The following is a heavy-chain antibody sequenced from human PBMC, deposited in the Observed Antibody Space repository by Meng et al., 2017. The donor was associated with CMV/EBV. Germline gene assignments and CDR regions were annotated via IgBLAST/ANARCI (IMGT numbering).Heavy chain of an antibody. CDR3: ARGGYYDSSGYYSGMDV. V-gene: IGHV1-46*01. D-gene: IGHD3-22*01. Sequence: KVSCKASGYTFTSYYMHWVRQAPGQGLEWMGIINPSGGSTSYAQKFQGRVTMTRDTSTSTVYMELSSLRSEDTAVYYCARGGYYDSSGYYSGMDVWGQGTTVTVSS. CDR1: GYTFTSYY. J-gene: IGHJ6*02. CDR2: INPSGGST.